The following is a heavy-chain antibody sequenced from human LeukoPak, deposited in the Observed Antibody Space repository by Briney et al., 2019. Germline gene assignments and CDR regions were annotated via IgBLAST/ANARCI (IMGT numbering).Heavy chain of an antibody. CDR1: GFTFSSYA. D-gene: IGHD3-3*01. CDR2: ISGSGGST. Sequence: GGSLRLSCAASGFTFSSYARSWVRQAPGKGLEWVSAISGSGGSTYYADSVKGRFTISRDNSKNTLFLQMNSLRAENTAVYYCAKKTTDFWYYDFRSGYLDYWGQGTLVTVSS. CDR3: AKKTTDFWYYDFRSGYLDY. J-gene: IGHJ4*02. V-gene: IGHV3-23*01.